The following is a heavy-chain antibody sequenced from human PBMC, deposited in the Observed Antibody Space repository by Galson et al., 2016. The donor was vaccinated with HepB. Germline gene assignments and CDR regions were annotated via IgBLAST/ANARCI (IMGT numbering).Heavy chain of an antibody. J-gene: IGHJ4*02. D-gene: IGHD2-15*01. CDR2: ISSSSTYI. V-gene: IGHV3-21*01. Sequence: SLRLSCAASGFTFSGYSMNWVRQAPGKGLEWVSSISSSSTYIFYADSVKGRFTISRDNAKNSLYLQMNSLRAEDTAVYYCARQVGLQGYSYWGQGTLVTVSS. CDR3: ARQVGLQGYSY. CDR1: GFTFSGYS.